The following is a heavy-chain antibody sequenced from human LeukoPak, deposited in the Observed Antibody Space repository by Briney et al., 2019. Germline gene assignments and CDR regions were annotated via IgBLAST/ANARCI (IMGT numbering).Heavy chain of an antibody. D-gene: IGHD5-24*01. Sequence: PGGSLRLSCAASGFTFSSYSMNWVRQAPGKGLEWVSSISSSSSYIYYADSVKGRFTISRDNAKNSLYLQMNSLRAEDTAVYYCARSEMATTTNFDYWGQETLVTVSS. CDR1: GFTFSSYS. CDR3: ARSEMATTTNFDY. CDR2: ISSSSSYI. J-gene: IGHJ4*02. V-gene: IGHV3-21*01.